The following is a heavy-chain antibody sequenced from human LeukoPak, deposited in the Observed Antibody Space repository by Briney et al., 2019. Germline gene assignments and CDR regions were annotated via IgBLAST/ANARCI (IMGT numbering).Heavy chain of an antibody. Sequence: SGGSLRLSCSASGFTFSSYAMGWVRQAPVRGLEWVASISGSADITTYADSLKGRFTISRDNSKNTLYLQINSLRDEDRALYYCGKYLQPSGYPYALDTWGQGTMVTVSS. CDR2: ISGSADIT. D-gene: IGHD5-12*01. CDR3: GKYLQPSGYPYALDT. V-gene: IGHV3-23*01. CDR1: GFTFSSYA. J-gene: IGHJ3*02.